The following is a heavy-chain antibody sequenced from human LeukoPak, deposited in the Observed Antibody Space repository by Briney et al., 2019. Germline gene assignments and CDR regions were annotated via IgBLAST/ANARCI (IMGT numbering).Heavy chain of an antibody. V-gene: IGHV1-69*05. Sequence: SVKVSCKASGGSFSNYAISWVRQAPGQGLEWMGGIIPLFGSPTYAQKLQGRVTITTDESTTTSYMELSSLRSDDTAVFYCARGERHIPIYYWGQGTLVTVSS. CDR3: ARGERHIPIYY. CDR1: GGSFSNYA. J-gene: IGHJ4*02. CDR2: IIPLFGSP. D-gene: IGHD2-21*01.